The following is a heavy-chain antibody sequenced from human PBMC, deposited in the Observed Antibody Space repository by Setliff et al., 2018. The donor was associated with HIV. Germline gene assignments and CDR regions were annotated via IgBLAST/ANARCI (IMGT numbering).Heavy chain of an antibody. J-gene: IGHJ4*02. D-gene: IGHD2-2*01. V-gene: IGHV4-61*09. CDR2: VYTSGST. CDR1: GGSISSGSYY. CDR3: AREIVVVPAATRY. Sequence: SETLSLTCTVSGGSISSGSYYWSWIRQPAGKGLEWIGHVYTSGSTNYNPSLKSRVTISVDTSKNQFSLKLNSVTAADTAVYYCAREIVVVPAATRYWGQGTLVTVS.